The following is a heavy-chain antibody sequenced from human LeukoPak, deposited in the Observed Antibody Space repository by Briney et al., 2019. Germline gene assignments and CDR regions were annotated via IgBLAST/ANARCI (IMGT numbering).Heavy chain of an antibody. D-gene: IGHD4-17*01. CDR3: ARGWGFGDYGKNPLDV. Sequence: SQTLSLTCAISGDTVSSNSAAWNWIRQSPSRGLEWLGRTYYRSKWYNDYAVSVKSRITINPDTSKNQFSLHLNSMTPDDTAVYYCARGWGFGDYGKNPLDVWGQGTLVTVSS. V-gene: IGHV6-1*01. CDR2: TYYRSKWYN. CDR1: GDTVSSNSAA. J-gene: IGHJ3*01.